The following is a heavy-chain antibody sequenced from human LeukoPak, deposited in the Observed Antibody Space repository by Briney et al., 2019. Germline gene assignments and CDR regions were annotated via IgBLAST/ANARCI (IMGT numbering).Heavy chain of an antibody. CDR3: ARVYYDFWSGYYVDY. V-gene: IGHV3-23*01. CDR2: ITGGGST. D-gene: IGHD3-3*01. Sequence: GGSLRLSCAASGFTFSSYAMSWVRQAPGKGLEWVSAITGGGSTFYADSVRGRFTISRDNSKNTLYLQMNSLRAEDTAVYYCARVYYDFWSGYYVDYWGQGTLVTVSS. CDR1: GFTFSSYA. J-gene: IGHJ4*02.